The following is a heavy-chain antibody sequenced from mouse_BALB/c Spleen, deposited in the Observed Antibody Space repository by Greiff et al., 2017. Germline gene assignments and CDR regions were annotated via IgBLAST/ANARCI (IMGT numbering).Heavy chain of an antibody. J-gene: IGHJ4*01. CDR1: GFNIKDYY. D-gene: IGHD1-2*01. V-gene: IGHV14-4*02. Sequence: DVQLQESGAELVRSGASVKLSCTASGFNIKDYYMHWVKQRPEQGLEWIGWIDPENGDTEYAPKFQGKATMTADTSSNTAYMQLSSLTSEDSAVYFCARRPATFYAMDYWGQGTSVTVSS. CDR2: IDPENGDT. CDR3: ARRPATFYAMDY.